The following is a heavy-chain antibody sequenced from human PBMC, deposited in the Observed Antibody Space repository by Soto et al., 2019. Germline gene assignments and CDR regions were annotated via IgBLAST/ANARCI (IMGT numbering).Heavy chain of an antibody. CDR1: GYTFTGYW. CDR2: IDPDSGDT. CDR3: ARGPLE. J-gene: IGHJ4*02. Sequence: GASVKVSCKASGYTFTGYWLHWVRQAPGLGLEWMGRIDPDSGDTESSEKFQGRVTLTRDTTIDTAYMELTRLTVDDTAIYYCARGPLEWGQGSLVTVS. V-gene: IGHV1-2*02.